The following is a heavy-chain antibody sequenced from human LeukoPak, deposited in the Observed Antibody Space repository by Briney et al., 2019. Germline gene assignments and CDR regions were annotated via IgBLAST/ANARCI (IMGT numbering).Heavy chain of an antibody. J-gene: IGHJ4*02. V-gene: IGHV3-23*01. CDR1: GFTFSIHA. Sequence: PGGSLRLSCAASGFTFSIHAMSSVRQAPREGLEWVSAICGIGGSTYFADSVKGRFTVSRDNSKNTLYLQMNSLRAEDTAVYYCANQYYYGSGSHKRRYYFDYWGQGTLVTVSS. CDR2: ICGIGGST. D-gene: IGHD3-10*01. CDR3: ANQYYYGSGSHKRRYYFDY.